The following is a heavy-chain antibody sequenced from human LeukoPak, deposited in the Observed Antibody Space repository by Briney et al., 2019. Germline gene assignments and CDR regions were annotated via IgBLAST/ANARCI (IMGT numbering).Heavy chain of an antibody. Sequence: SETLSLTCTVSGGSISGYYWSWIRQPPGKGLEWIGEINHSGSTNYNPSLKSRVTISVDTSKNQFSLKLSSVTAADTAVYYCATSPPRYCGGDCKAPWGQGTLVTVSS. CDR2: INHSGST. D-gene: IGHD2-21*02. J-gene: IGHJ4*02. CDR1: GGSISGYY. V-gene: IGHV4-34*01. CDR3: ATSPPRYCGGDCKAP.